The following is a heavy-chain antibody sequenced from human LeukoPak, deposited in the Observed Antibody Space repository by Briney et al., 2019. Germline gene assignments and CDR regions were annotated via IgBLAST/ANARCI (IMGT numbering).Heavy chain of an antibody. CDR2: MNPNSGNT. CDR3: ARGRLKGESLQN. CDR1: GYTFTSYD. V-gene: IGHV1-8*01. J-gene: IGHJ4*02. Sequence: ASVKVPCKASGYTFTSYDINWVRQATGQGLEWMGWMNPNSGNTGYAQKFQGRVTMTRNTSISTAYMELSSLRSEDTAVYYCARGRLKGESLQNWGQGTLVTVSS. D-gene: IGHD3-10*01.